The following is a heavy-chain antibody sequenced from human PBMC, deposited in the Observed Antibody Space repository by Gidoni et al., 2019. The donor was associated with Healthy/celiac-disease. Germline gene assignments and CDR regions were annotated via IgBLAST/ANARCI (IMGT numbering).Heavy chain of an antibody. D-gene: IGHD6-13*01. CDR3: AKDISIAAAGNWFDP. CDR2: ISYDGSNK. Sequence: QVQLVESGGGGVQTGRSLRLSCAASGFTFSSYGMHWVRQAPGKGLEWVAVISYDGSNKYHADSVKGRFTISRDNSKNTLYLQMNSLRAEDTAVYYCAKDISIAAAGNWFDPWGQGTLVTVSS. J-gene: IGHJ5*02. V-gene: IGHV3-30*18. CDR1: GFTFSSYG.